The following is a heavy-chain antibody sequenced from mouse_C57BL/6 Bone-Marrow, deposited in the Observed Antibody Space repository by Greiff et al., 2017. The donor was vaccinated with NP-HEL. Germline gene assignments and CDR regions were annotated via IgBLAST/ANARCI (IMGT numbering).Heavy chain of an antibody. V-gene: IGHV1-54*01. CDR1: GYAFTNYL. J-gene: IGHJ2*01. D-gene: IGHD2-4*01. CDR2: INPGSGGT. CDR3: SRGYYDYGYFDV. Sequence: QVQLQQSGAELVRPGTSVKVSCKASGYAFTNYLIEWVKQRPGQGLEWIGVINPGSGGTNYNEKFKGKATLTADKSSSTAYMQLSSLTSEASAVFFRSRGYYDYGYFDVWGQGTTLTVSS.